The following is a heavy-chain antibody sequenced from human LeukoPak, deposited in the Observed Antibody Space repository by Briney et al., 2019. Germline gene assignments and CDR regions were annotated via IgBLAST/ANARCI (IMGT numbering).Heavy chain of an antibody. CDR3: ARQLDYVDAFDI. D-gene: IGHD4-17*01. V-gene: IGHV4-59*08. Sequence: SETLSLTCTVSGGSISSYYWSWIRQPPGKGLEWIGYIYYSGSTTYNPSLKSRVTISVDTSKNQFSLKLSSVTAADTAVYYCARQLDYVDAFDIWGQGTMVTVSS. CDR1: GGSISSYY. CDR2: IYYSGST. J-gene: IGHJ3*02.